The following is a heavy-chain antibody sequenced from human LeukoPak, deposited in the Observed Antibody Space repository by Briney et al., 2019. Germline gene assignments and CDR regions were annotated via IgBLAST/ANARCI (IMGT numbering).Heavy chain of an antibody. V-gene: IGHV3-66*01. CDR1: GFTVSTNY. CDR3: ARGFRSVTTWGYFDY. J-gene: IGHJ4*02. Sequence: GSLRLSCAASGFTVSTNYMSWVRQAPGKGLEWVSLIYSGGGTYYADSVKGRFTISRDNSRNTLSLKMNSLRVDDTAVYYCARGFRSVTTWGYFDYWGQGALVTVSS. D-gene: IGHD4-17*01. CDR2: IYSGGGT.